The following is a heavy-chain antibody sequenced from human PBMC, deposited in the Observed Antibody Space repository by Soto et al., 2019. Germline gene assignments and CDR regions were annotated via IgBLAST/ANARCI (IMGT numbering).Heavy chain of an antibody. CDR3: ARDVGYGAFSISDF. Sequence: PGGSLRLSCAASGFTFSNYIMHWVRQAPGKGLEWVAIILHDGNNKYYADSVKGRFTISRDNSKNTLYLQMNSLRTEDTAMYYCARDVGYGAFSISDFWGQGTLVTVS. J-gene: IGHJ4*02. V-gene: IGHV3-30-3*01. CDR2: ILHDGNNK. D-gene: IGHD4-17*01. CDR1: GFTFSNYI.